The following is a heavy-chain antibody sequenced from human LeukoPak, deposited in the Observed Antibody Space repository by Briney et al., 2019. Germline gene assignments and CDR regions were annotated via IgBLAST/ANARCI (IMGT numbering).Heavy chain of an antibody. J-gene: IGHJ3*02. Sequence: PSETLSLTCTVSGGSISTYYWSWIRQPPGRGLEWIGSMYYSGSTNYKPSLKSRVTISVDTSKNQFSLKLSSVTAADTAVYYCARHAYYYDRSGSYEAFDIWGQGTMVTVSS. CDR1: GGSISTYY. CDR3: ARHAYYYDRSGSYEAFDI. D-gene: IGHD3-22*01. V-gene: IGHV4-59*08. CDR2: MYYSGST.